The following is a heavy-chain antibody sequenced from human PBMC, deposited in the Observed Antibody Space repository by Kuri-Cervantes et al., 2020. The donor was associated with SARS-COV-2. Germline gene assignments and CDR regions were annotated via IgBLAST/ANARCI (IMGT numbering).Heavy chain of an antibody. D-gene: IGHD3-22*01. CDR3: TTSPRYYYDSSGQSRSFDY. Sequence: GESLKISCAASGFSFSNAWMSWVRQAPGRVLEWVGRIKSKTDGGATDYAAPVKGRFTISRDDSKNMLYLQMNTLKTEDTAVYDCTTSPRYYYDSSGQSRSFDYWGQGTLVTVSS. J-gene: IGHJ4*02. V-gene: IGHV3-15*01. CDR2: IKSKTDGGAT. CDR1: GFSFSNAW.